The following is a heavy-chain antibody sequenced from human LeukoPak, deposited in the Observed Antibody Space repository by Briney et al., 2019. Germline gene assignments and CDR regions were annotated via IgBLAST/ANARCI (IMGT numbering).Heavy chain of an antibody. CDR3: ARGQERLRLGELSF. CDR1: GGTFSSYA. V-gene: IGHV1-69*05. D-gene: IGHD3-16*02. J-gene: IGHJ4*02. CDR2: IIPIFGTA. Sequence: ASVKVSCKASGGTFSSYAISWVRQAPGQGLEWMGGIIPIFGTANYAQKFQGRVTITTDDSTSTAYMELSSLRSEDTAVYYCARGQERLRLGELSFWGQGTLVTVSS.